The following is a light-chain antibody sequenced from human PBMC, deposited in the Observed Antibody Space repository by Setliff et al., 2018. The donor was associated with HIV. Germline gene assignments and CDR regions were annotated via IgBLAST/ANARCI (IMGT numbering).Light chain of an antibody. Sequence: QSALTQPPSASGTPGQRVTISCSGGNSNIGSNYVYWYQQLPGTAPKLLIYRNDQRPSGVPDRFSGSRSGTSASLAISGLRSEDEADYYCAAWDDSLSGYVFGTGTKVTVL. J-gene: IGLJ1*01. CDR2: RND. CDR3: AAWDDSLSGYV. CDR1: NSNIGSNY. V-gene: IGLV1-47*01.